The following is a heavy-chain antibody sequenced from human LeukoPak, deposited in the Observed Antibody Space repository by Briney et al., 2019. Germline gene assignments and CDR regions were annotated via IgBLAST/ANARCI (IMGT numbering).Heavy chain of an antibody. D-gene: IGHD6-25*01. CDR2: ISYDGSIN. CDR1: GFTFSSYA. CDR3: ARDSSYSSALHH. J-gene: IGHJ5*02. Sequence: PGRSLRLSCAVSGFTFSSYAMHWVRQAPGKGLEWVALISYDGSINDYADSVKGRFTISRDNAKNSLYLQMNSLRAEDTAVYYCARDSSYSSALHHWGQGTLVTVSS. V-gene: IGHV3-30*04.